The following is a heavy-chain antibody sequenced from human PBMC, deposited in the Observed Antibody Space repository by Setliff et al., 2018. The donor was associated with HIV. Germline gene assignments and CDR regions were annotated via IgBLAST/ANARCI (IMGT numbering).Heavy chain of an antibody. D-gene: IGHD7-27*01. V-gene: IGHV4-31*03. CDR3: ARRGPGDQTWFDP. Sequence: TSETLSLTCTVSGGSISSGGYYWSWIRQHPGKGLEWIGYIYYSGSTYYDPSLKSRVTISVDTSKNQFSLMLSSVTAADTAVFYRARRGPGDQTWFDPWGQGILVTVSS. CDR2: IYYSGST. J-gene: IGHJ5*02. CDR1: GGSISSGGYY.